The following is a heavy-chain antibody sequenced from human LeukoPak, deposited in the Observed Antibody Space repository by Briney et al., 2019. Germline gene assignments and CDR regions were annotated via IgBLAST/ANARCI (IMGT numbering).Heavy chain of an antibody. CDR2: ISAYNGNT. J-gene: IGHJ1*01. D-gene: IGHD1-26*01. V-gene: IGHV1-18*01. CDR3: ATSLEAIGWESDSDAYFQH. Sequence: ASVKVSCKASGYTFTSYGISWVRQAPGQGLEWMGWISAYNGNTNYAQKLQGRVTMTTDTSTSTAYMELRSLRSEDTAVYYCATSLEAIGWESDSDAYFQHWGQGTLVTVSS. CDR1: GYTFTSYG.